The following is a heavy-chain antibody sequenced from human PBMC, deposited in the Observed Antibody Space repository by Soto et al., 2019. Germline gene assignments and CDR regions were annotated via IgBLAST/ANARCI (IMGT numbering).Heavy chain of an antibody. CDR1: GFTFSDYC. J-gene: IGHJ4*02. V-gene: IGHV3-21*01. D-gene: IGHD3-3*01. CDR3: ARVRPTIFGVVITDLDY. Sequence: GGSLRLSCAASGFTFSDYCMNWIRQAPGKGLEWVSSISSSSSYIYYADSVKGRFTISRDNAKNSLYLQMNSLRAEDTAVYYCARVRPTIFGVVITDLDYWGQGTLVTVSS. CDR2: ISSSSSYI.